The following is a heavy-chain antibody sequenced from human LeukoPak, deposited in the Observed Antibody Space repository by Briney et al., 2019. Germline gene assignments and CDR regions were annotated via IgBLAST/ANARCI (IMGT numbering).Heavy chain of an antibody. D-gene: IGHD3-22*01. Sequence: ASGTLSLTCAVSGGSISSSNWWSWVRQPPGKGLEWIGEIYHSGSTNYNPSPKSRVTISVDKSKNQFSLKLSSVTAADTAVYYCARLITMIVVGPDAFDIWGQGTMVTVSS. V-gene: IGHV4-4*02. CDR1: GGSISSSNW. J-gene: IGHJ3*02. CDR2: IYHSGST. CDR3: ARLITMIVVGPDAFDI.